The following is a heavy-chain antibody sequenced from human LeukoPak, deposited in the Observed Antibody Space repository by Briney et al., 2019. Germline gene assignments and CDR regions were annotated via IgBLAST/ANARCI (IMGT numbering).Heavy chain of an antibody. V-gene: IGHV3-30-3*01. CDR1: GFSFSGYA. D-gene: IGHD2-2*01. Sequence: GGSLRLSCAASGFSFSGYAMHWVRQAPGKGLEWVAVISYDGSDKYYADSVKGRFTISRDNSRNTVSLQMNSLRVEDTAVYYCASHCSSTTCSAETFQHWARAPWSPSPQ. CDR2: ISYDGSDK. CDR3: ASHCSSTTCSAETFQH. J-gene: IGHJ1*01.